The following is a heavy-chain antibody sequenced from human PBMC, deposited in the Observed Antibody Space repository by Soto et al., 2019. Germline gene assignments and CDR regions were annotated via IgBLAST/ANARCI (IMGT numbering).Heavy chain of an antibody. D-gene: IGHD3-10*01. Sequence: GASLKVSCKASGFTFTSSARQWVRQARGQRLEWIGWIVVGSGNTNYAQKFQERVTITRDMSTSTAYMELSSLRSEDTAVYYCAADYKDNWFDPWGQGTLVTVSS. V-gene: IGHV1-58*02. CDR1: GFTFTSSA. CDR2: IVVGSGNT. J-gene: IGHJ5*02. CDR3: AADYKDNWFDP.